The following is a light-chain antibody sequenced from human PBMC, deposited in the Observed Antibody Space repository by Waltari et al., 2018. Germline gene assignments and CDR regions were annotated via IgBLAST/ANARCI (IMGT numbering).Light chain of an antibody. CDR2: AVT. V-gene: IGLV2-8*01. J-gene: IGLJ2*01. CDR1: RGDVGGYNY. Sequence: QSALTQPPSAAGSPGQSVTISCTGTRGDVGGYNYVPWYHQHPGKAPKLVIFAVTKRPSGVPDRFSGSKSGNTASLTVSGLQADDEAYYYCSSYVGRNNVIFGGGTKLTVL. CDR3: SSYVGRNNVI.